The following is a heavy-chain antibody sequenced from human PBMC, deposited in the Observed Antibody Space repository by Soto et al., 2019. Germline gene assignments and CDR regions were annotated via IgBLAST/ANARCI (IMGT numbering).Heavy chain of an antibody. J-gene: IGHJ5*02. V-gene: IGHV1-46*01. D-gene: IGHD3-10*01. CDR2: INPRGFFT. CDR3: ARAAGRFWELFWFDP. Sequence: QVQLVQSGAEVKKPGASVKVSCKASGYTFTSYNIHWVRQAPGQGLEWVGMINPRGFFTTYAQKCRGRVTMTGDTSTSVVYMELTNLRSEDTAVYYCARAAGRFWELFWFDPWGQGTLVSVSS. CDR1: GYTFTSYN.